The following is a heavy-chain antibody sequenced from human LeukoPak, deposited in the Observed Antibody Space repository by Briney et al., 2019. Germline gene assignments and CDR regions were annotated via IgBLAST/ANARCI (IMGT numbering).Heavy chain of an antibody. CDR1: GYTLTELS. CDR3: ASGGPDIVVPY. Sequence: ASVKVSCKVSGYTLTELSMHWVRQAPGQGLEWMGWINPNSGGTNYAQKFQGRVTMTRDTSISTAYMELSRLRSDDTAVYYCASGGPDIVVPYWGQGTLVTVSS. V-gene: IGHV1-2*02. J-gene: IGHJ4*02. CDR2: INPNSGGT. D-gene: IGHD2-15*01.